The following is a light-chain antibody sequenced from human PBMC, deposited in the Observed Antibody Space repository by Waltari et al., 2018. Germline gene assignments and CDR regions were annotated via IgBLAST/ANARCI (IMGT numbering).Light chain of an antibody. V-gene: IGKV3-20*01. CDR2: DAS. J-gene: IGKJ1*01. Sequence: EIVLTQSPGTLSLSPGERATLSCRASQSVSRWLAWYQPKPGQAPRLLIYDASSRATGIPDRFSGSGSGTDFSLTISRLEPEDFAVYYCQKYGTLPATFGQGTKVEIK. CDR1: QSVSRW. CDR3: QKYGTLPAT.